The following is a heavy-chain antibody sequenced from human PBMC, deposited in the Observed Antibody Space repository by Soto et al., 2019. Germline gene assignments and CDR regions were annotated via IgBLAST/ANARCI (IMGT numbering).Heavy chain of an antibody. D-gene: IGHD3-22*01. Sequence: GGSLRLSCAASGISTSSYWMGWVRQAPGRGPEWVASIKNDGSEKYYMDSLKGRFTISRDNALNSLHLQMNSLKTEDTAVYYCVRTTYFSDSSGYTRCFDYWGQGTLVTVSS. CDR3: VRTTYFSDSSGYTRCFDY. CDR1: GISTSSYW. CDR2: IKNDGSEK. V-gene: IGHV3-7*03. J-gene: IGHJ4*02.